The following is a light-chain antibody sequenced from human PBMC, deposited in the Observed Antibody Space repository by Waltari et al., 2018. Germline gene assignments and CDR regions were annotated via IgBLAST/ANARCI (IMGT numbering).Light chain of an antibody. Sequence: HSALAQPASVSGSPGQSITISCTGTSSDVGGYNYVSWYQQHPGKAPRLMIYDVNNLPSGVSNRFSGSKSGNTASLTISGLQAEDEADYYCSSFTRTNSWVFGGGTKLTVL. CDR2: DVN. CDR1: SSDVGGYNY. CDR3: SSFTRTNSWV. V-gene: IGLV2-14*03. J-gene: IGLJ3*02.